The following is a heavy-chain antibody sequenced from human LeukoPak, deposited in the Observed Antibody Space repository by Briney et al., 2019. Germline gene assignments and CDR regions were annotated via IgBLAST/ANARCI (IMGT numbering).Heavy chain of an antibody. D-gene: IGHD3-10*01. J-gene: IGHJ3*02. CDR3: ARPLLWFGESDAFDI. CDR1: GFTFSSYG. Sequence: GRSLRLSCAASGFTFSSYGMRWVRQAPGKGLEWMAVIWYDGSNKYYADSVTGRFTISRDNSNNTLYLQMNSLRAEDTAVYYCARPLLWFGESDAFDIWGQGTMVTVSS. V-gene: IGHV3-33*01. CDR2: IWYDGSNK.